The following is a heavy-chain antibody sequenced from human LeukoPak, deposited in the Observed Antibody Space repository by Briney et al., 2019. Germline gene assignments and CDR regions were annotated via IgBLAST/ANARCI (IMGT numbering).Heavy chain of an antibody. CDR2: ISANNGNT. J-gene: IGHJ4*02. D-gene: IGHD4-17*01. CDR3: ARDIGVTNFDY. CDR1: GYAFTNYG. V-gene: IGHV1-18*01. Sequence: ASVKVSCKASGYAFTNYGFSWVRQAPGQGLEWMGWISANNGNTDYAQKFQGRVTLTTDTSTNTAYMELRSLRSDDTAVYYCARDIGVTNFDYWGQGTLVTVSS.